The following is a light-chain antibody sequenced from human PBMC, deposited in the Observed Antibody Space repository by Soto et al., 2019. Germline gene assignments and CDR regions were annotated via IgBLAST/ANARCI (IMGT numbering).Light chain of an antibody. CDR1: QSVRRY. Sequence: EIVLTQSPATLSLSPGERATLSCRASQSVRRYLAWYQQKPGQAPRLLIYGASTRATGIPARFSGSGSGTEFTLTISSLQSEDYAVYYCHQYNNWPPWTFGQGTKVEIK. CDR3: HQYNNWPPWT. V-gene: IGKV3-15*01. CDR2: GAS. J-gene: IGKJ1*01.